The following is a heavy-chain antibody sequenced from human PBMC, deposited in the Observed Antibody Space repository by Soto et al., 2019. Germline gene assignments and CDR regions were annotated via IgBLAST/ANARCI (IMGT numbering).Heavy chain of an antibody. D-gene: IGHD1-20*01. Sequence: VTLSLTCAVYGGSFSGYYWSWIRQPPGKGLEWIGEINHSGSTNYNPSLKSRVTISVDTSKNQFSLKLSSVTAADTAVYYCARGRYNWNYWGQGTLVTVSS. CDR1: GGSFSGYY. V-gene: IGHV4-34*01. J-gene: IGHJ4*02. CDR3: ARGRYNWNY. CDR2: INHSGST.